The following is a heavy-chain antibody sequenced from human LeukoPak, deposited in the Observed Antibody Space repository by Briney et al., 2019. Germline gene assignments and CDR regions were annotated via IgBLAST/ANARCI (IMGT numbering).Heavy chain of an antibody. D-gene: IGHD4-17*01. V-gene: IGHV3-15*01. CDR2: IKSNSDGGTT. CDR1: GFTFRTYA. CDR3: ATWIYGVVATVTDC. Sequence: PGGSLRLSCTGSGFTFRTYAFSWVRQAPGKGLEWVGRIKSNSDGGTTDFAAPVTGRFTISRDDSKNTLYLQINSLKTEDTAVYYCATWIYGVVATVTDCWGQGTLVTVSS. J-gene: IGHJ4*02.